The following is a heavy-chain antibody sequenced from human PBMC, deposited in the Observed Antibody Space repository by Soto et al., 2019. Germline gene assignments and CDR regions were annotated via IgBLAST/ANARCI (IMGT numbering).Heavy chain of an antibody. V-gene: IGHV3-33*01. CDR1: GFTFSSYG. CDR3: ARVTSGSYYLDY. Sequence: QVQLVESGGGVVQPGRSLRLSCAASGFTFSSYGMHWVRQAPGKGLEWVAVIWYDGSNKYYADSVKGRFTISRDNSKNTLYLQMNSLRAEDTAAYYCARVTSGSYYLDYWGQGTLVTVSS. J-gene: IGHJ4*02. CDR2: IWYDGSNK. D-gene: IGHD1-26*01.